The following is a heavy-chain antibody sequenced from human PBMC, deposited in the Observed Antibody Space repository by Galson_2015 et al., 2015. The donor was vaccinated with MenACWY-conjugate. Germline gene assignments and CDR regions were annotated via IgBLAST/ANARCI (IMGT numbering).Heavy chain of an antibody. V-gene: IGHV1-69*13. CDR3: ARDVRPVDTAMVTYYYYGMDV. CDR2: IIPIFGTA. Sequence: SVKVSCKASGGTFSSYAISWVRQAPGQGLEWMGGIIPIFGTANYAQKFQGRVTITADESTSTAYMELSSLRSEDTAVYYCARDVRPVDTAMVTYYYYGMDVWGQGTTVTVSS. J-gene: IGHJ6*02. D-gene: IGHD5-18*01. CDR1: GGTFSSYA.